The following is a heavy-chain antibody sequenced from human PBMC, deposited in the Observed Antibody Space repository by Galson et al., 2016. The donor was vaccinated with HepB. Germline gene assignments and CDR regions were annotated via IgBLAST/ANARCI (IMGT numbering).Heavy chain of an antibody. CDR1: GFTFEDYA. CDR2: ISWNSGTI. V-gene: IGHV3-9*01. D-gene: IGHD6-19*01. CDR3: ARDFVGPLAVAGPSH. J-gene: IGHJ4*02. Sequence: LRLSCAVSGFTFEDYAMHWVRQAPGKGLEWVSGISWNSGTIGYADSVKGRFTISRDNARNSLYLQVNSLKVEDTALYFCARDFVGPLAVAGPSHWGQGTLVTVSS.